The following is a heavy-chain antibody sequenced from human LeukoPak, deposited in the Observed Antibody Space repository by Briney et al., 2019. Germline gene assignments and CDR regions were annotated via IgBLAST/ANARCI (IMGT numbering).Heavy chain of an antibody. CDR3: ARRRGPGYFDY. V-gene: IGHV4-30-2*01. D-gene: IGHD5-12*01. CDR2: IYHSGST. J-gene: IGHJ4*02. CDR1: GGSISSGSCS. Sequence: SETLSLTSAVSGGSISSGSCSWSWIRQPPGKGLEWIGYIYHSGSTYYNPSLKSRVTISVDRSKNQFSLKLSSVTAADTAVYYCARRRGPGYFDYWGQGTLVTVSP.